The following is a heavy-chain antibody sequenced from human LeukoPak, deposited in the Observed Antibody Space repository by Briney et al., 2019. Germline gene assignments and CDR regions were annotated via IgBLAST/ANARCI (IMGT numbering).Heavy chain of an antibody. V-gene: IGHV1-58*01. CDR1: EFTFTSSA. Sequence: SVKVSCKASEFTFTSSAVQWVRQARGQRLEWIGWIVVGSGNTNYAQKFQERVTITRDMSTSTAYMELSSLRSEDTAVYYCAAEAAANYYYYGMDVWGQGTTVTVSS. CDR3: AAEAAANYYYYGMDV. J-gene: IGHJ6*02. D-gene: IGHD6-13*01. CDR2: IVVGSGNT.